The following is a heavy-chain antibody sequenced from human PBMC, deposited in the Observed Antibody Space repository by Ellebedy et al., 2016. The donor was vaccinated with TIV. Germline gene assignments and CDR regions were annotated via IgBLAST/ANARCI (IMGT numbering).Heavy chain of an antibody. J-gene: IGHJ4*01. CDR1: GYTFSNYG. CDR3: ARAGSDCSRASCYPYYFDF. D-gene: IGHD2-2*01. Sequence: ASVKVSXXASGYTFSNYGIHWVRQAPGQGLEWMGWISAHIGHTNYAENLQGRVTMTIDTSTNTAYMELRSLTSDDTAVYNCARAGSDCSRASCYPYYFDFWGNGTLVTVSS. V-gene: IGHV1-18*01. CDR2: ISAHIGHT.